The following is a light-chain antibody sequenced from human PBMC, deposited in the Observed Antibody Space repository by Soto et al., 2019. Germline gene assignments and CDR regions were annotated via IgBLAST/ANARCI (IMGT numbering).Light chain of an antibody. CDR1: QSVDSN. CDR3: QQYNDWPLT. J-gene: IGKJ4*01. V-gene: IGKV3D-15*01. Sequence: EIVMTQSQATLSVAPGDGATLSCRASQSVDSNLAWYQQKPGQTPRLLIYGASTRPTGIPARFSGSGSGTEFTLPIISLQSEDSEVYYCQQYNDWPLTFGGGTQVEIK. CDR2: GAS.